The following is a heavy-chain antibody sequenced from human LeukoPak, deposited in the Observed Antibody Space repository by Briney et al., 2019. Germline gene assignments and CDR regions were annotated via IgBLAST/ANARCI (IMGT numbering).Heavy chain of an antibody. CDR2: IWFDGSNK. Sequence: GGSLRLSCAASGFIFSKDAMHWVRQAPGKGLEWVAFIWFDGSNKHYADSVKGRFTISRDNSEDTLYLQMNSLRAEDTAVYYCATMPLGYSSGPGFYWGQGTLVTVSS. J-gene: IGHJ4*02. D-gene: IGHD6-19*01. CDR1: GFIFSKDA. CDR3: ATMPLGYSSGPGFY. V-gene: IGHV3-30*02.